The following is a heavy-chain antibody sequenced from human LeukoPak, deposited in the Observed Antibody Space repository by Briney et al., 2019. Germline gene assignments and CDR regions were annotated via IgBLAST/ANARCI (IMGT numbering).Heavy chain of an antibody. CDR1: GFTFSSYW. V-gene: IGHV3-7*01. CDR3: ARDQAGHYYGSGSSLDY. D-gene: IGHD3-10*01. J-gene: IGHJ4*02. Sequence: GGSLRLSCAASGFTFSSYWMSWVRQAPGKGLEWVANIREDGSEKYYVDSVRGQFTISRDNAKNSLFLQMNSLRAEDTAVYYCARDQAGHYYGSGSSLDYWGQGTLVTVSS. CDR2: IREDGSEK.